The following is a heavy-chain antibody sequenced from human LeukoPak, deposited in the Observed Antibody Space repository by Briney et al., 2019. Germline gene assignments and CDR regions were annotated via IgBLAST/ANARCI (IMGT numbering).Heavy chain of an antibody. D-gene: IGHD5-24*01. J-gene: IGHJ6*03. CDR3: ARTGDGYNYYNYYYMDV. Sequence: SETLSLTCTVSGGSITSNSYYWGWIRQPPGKGLEWIGNIYYSGSTYYNPSLKSRVTISVDTSKNQFSLKLSSVTAADTAVYYCARTGDGYNYYNYYYMDVWGKGTTVTVTS. CDR2: IYYSGST. V-gene: IGHV4-39*07. CDR1: GGSITSNSYY.